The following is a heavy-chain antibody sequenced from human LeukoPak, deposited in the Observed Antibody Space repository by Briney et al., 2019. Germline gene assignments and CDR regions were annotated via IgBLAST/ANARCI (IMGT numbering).Heavy chain of an antibody. CDR3: AKHIYRTYYDILTGYYPPAEDH. V-gene: IGHV3-23*01. D-gene: IGHD3-9*01. CDR1: GFTFSSYG. Sequence: GGSLRLSCAASGFTFSSYGMSWVRQAPGKGLEWVSAISGSGGSTYYADSVKGRFTISRDNSKNTLYLQMNSLRAEDTAVYYCAKHIYRTYYDILTGYYPPAEDHWGQGTLVTVSS. J-gene: IGHJ4*02. CDR2: ISGSGGST.